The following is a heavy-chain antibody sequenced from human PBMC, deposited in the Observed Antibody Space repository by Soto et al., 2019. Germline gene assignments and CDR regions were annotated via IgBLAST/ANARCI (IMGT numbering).Heavy chain of an antibody. CDR2: MNPYNGNT. CDR3: ARRDSYDFWSGYPYGMDV. Sequence: GASVKVSCKSSGYTLTTYDIHWVRQVTGQGLEWMGWMNPYNGNTGSTQKFQGRVTMTRNTSISTVYMELTSLRSEDTAVYYCARRDSYDFWSGYPYGMDVWGQGTTVTVSS. D-gene: IGHD3-3*01. V-gene: IGHV1-8*01. J-gene: IGHJ6*02. CDR1: GYTLTTYD.